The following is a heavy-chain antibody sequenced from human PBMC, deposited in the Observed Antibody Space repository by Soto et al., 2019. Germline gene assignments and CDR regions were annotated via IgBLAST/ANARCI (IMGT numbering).Heavy chain of an antibody. CDR1: GGTFKKYG. J-gene: IGHJ4*02. D-gene: IGHD3-9*01. Sequence: QVQLVQSGAEVKKPGSSVRVSCRTSGGTFKKYGFSWVRQAPGQGLEWMGGIIPMYGIANYGQIFQGRLTSNADESTDTVYTDWISLQSEDTDVYYCAGDVGGTGLNLRGQGTQVTVSS. CDR2: IIPMYGIA. V-gene: IGHV1-69*12. CDR3: AGDVGGTGLNL.